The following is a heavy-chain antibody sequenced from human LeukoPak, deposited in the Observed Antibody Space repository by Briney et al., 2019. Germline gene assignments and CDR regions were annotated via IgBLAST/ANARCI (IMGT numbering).Heavy chain of an antibody. V-gene: IGHV3-30*03. CDR1: GFTFSNYD. Sequence: PGGSLRPSCAASGFTFSNYDLHWVRQAPGKGLEWVAIISHDGSNKYYGDSLKGRFTISRDNSKNTLYLQMNSLRGEDTAVYYCARQENAMDVWGQGTTVTVSS. CDR3: ARQENAMDV. CDR2: ISHDGSNK. J-gene: IGHJ6*02. D-gene: IGHD2-2*01.